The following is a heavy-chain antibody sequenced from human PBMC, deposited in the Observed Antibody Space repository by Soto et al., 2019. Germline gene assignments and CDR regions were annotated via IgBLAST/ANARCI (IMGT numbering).Heavy chain of an antibody. CDR3: ARAGTSSSWNYLNY. CDR2: IYPGYST. D-gene: IGHD6-13*01. J-gene: IGHJ4*02. CDR1: GFTVDNNY. Sequence: GGSLRLSFAASGFTVDNNYMSWVRQAPGKGLEWVSIIYPGYSTYYADSVKGRFTISRDNSKNTLYLQMNSLRAEDTAVYYCARAGTSSSWNYLNYWCQGTLVTVSS. V-gene: IGHV3-53*01.